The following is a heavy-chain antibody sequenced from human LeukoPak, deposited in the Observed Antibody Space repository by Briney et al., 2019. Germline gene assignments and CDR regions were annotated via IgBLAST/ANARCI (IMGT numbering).Heavy chain of an antibody. CDR1: GFTFSDYY. Sequence: GGSLRLSCAASGFTFSDYYMSWTRQAPGKGLEWVSYISSSGSTIYYADSVKGRFTISRDNSKNTLYLQMNSLRAEDTAVYYCAKSGGTYSSSWSFYFDYWGQGTLVTVSS. V-gene: IGHV3-11*04. CDR3: AKSGGTYSSSWSFYFDY. CDR2: ISSSGSTI. D-gene: IGHD6-13*01. J-gene: IGHJ4*02.